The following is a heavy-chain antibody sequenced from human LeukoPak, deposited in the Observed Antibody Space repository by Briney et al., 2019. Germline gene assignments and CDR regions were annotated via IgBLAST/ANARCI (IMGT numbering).Heavy chain of an antibody. Sequence: GESPKISCTASGYSFTTYWIGWVRQMPGKGLEWMGTIDPSDSYNNYSPSFQGHVTISADKSISTAYLQWSSLKASGTAMYYCARAYSRSRFDYWGQGTLVTVSS. J-gene: IGHJ4*02. D-gene: IGHD6-6*01. CDR1: GYSFTTYW. CDR3: ARAYSRSRFDY. V-gene: IGHV5-10-1*01. CDR2: IDPSDSYN.